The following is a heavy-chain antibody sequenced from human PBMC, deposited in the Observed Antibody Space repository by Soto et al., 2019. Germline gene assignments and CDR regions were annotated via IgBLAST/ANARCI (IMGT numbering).Heavy chain of an antibody. D-gene: IGHD3-16*01. J-gene: IGHJ4*02. Sequence: QVQLQESGPGLVKPSQTLSLTCTVSGASIDLGDYYWTWVRQPPGKGLQWIGYIFFTGSTYVSPSLKSRLAMSVDTSKNQFSLMLTSLTVAATAVYYCARAHGGGNIRDWGQGTLVTVSS. V-gene: IGHV4-30-4*01. CDR3: ARAHGGGNIRD. CDR1: GASIDLGDYY. CDR2: IFFTGST.